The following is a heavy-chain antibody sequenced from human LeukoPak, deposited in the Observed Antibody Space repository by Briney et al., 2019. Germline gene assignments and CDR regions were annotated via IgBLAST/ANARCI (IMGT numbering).Heavy chain of an antibody. J-gene: IGHJ6*02. V-gene: IGHV3-7*03. CDR1: GFTFSSYW. CDR3: ARGGGLDV. D-gene: IGHD3-16*01. CDR2: INHNGNVN. Sequence: GGSLRLSCAASGFTFSSYWMNWARQAPGQGLEWVASINHNGNVNYYVDSVKGRFTISRDSTKNSLYLQMRNLRDEATAVYFWARGGGLDVWGQGATVTVSS.